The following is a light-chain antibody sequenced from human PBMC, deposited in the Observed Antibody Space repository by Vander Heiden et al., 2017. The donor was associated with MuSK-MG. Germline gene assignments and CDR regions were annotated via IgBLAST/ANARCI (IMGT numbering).Light chain of an antibody. CDR2: GAS. J-gene: IGKJ4*01. Sequence: IVLTQSPATLSVSPGERATLSCRASDSVSSNLAWYQQKPGQAPRLLIYGASARATGMPVRFSGAGSGTDFTLTISSLQSEDFAVYYCQQYMNWTPFTFGGGTRVEIK. CDR1: DSVSSN. CDR3: QQYMNWTPFT. V-gene: IGKV3-15*01.